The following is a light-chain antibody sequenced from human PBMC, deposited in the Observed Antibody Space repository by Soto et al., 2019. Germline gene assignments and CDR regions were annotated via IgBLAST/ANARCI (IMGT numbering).Light chain of an antibody. CDR2: GAS. CDR3: QQYGNAPFT. Sequence: EIVLTQSPGTLSFSPGERATLTCRASQSVSSSYLAWFQQKPGQAPRLLIYGASSRATGIPDRFSGSGSGTDFTLTISRLEPEDFALYYCQQYGNAPFTFGPGTKVEIK. V-gene: IGKV3-20*01. J-gene: IGKJ3*01. CDR1: QSVSSSY.